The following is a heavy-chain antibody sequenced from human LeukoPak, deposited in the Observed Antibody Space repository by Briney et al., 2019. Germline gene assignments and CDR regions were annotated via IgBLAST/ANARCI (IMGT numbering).Heavy chain of an antibody. CDR2: IKHSGST. CDR3: ARGGSSGSYDAFDI. Sequence: SETLSLTCVIYGGSFSGYYWNWIRQPPGKGLEWIGEIKHSGSTNYNPSLESRVTISVDTSKNQFSLRLSSVTAADTAVYYCARGGSSGSYDAFDIWGQGTMVTVSS. V-gene: IGHV4-34*01. D-gene: IGHD3-22*01. CDR1: GGSFSGYY. J-gene: IGHJ3*02.